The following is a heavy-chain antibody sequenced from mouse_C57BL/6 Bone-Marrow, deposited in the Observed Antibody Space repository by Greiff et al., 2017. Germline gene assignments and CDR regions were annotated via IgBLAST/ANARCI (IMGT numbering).Heavy chain of an antibody. Sequence: EVQLQQSGAELVRPGASVKLSCTASGFNIKDAYMHWVKQRPEQGLEWIGWIDPENGDTESASKFQGKTTITADTSSNTAYLQLSSLTSEDTAVYYCTTCYYEGFAYWGQGALVTVSA. CDR1: GFNIKDAY. CDR2: IDPENGDT. D-gene: IGHD1-1*01. CDR3: TTCYYEGFAY. J-gene: IGHJ3*01. V-gene: IGHV14-4*01.